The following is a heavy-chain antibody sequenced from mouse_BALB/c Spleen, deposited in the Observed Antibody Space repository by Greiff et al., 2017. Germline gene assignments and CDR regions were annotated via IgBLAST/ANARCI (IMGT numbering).Heavy chain of an antibody. CDR3: ASYYVGAMDY. V-gene: IGHV14-3*02. CDR2: IDPANGNT. Sequence: QLQQSGAELVKPGASVKLSCTASGFNIKDTYMHWVKQRPEQGLEWIGRIDPANGNTKYDPKFQGKATITADTSSNTAYLQLSSLTSEDTAVYYCASYYVGAMDYWGQGTSVTVSS. D-gene: IGHD1-1*01. CDR1: GFNIKDTY. J-gene: IGHJ4*01.